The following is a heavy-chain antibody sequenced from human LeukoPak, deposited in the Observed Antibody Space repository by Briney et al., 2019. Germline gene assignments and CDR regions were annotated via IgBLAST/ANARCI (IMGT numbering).Heavy chain of an antibody. Sequence: GGSLRLSCAASGFTFSSYWMSWVRQAPGKGLEWVANIKQDGREKYYVDSVKGRFTISRDNAKNSLYLQMNSLRAEDTAVYYCARVEDYDILTGFDYWGQGTLVAVSS. D-gene: IGHD3-9*01. V-gene: IGHV3-7*01. CDR3: ARVEDYDILTGFDY. CDR2: IKQDGREK. J-gene: IGHJ4*02. CDR1: GFTFSSYW.